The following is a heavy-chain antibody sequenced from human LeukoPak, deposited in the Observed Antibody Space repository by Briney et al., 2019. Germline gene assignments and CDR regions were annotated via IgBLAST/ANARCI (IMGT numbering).Heavy chain of an antibody. J-gene: IGHJ5*02. Sequence: PGGSLRLSCAASGFTFSGYAMSWVRQAPGKGLEWVSSISNSGGDTYYADSVKGRFTISRDNSKNTLYLQMNSLRAEDTAVYYCAKDRSSYYLANWFDPWGQGTLVTVSS. CDR2: ISNSGGDT. CDR1: GFTFSGYA. CDR3: AKDRSSYYLANWFDP. V-gene: IGHV3-23*01. D-gene: IGHD3-10*01.